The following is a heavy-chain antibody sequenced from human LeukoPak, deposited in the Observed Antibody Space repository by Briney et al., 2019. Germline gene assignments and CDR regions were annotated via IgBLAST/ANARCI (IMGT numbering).Heavy chain of an antibody. Sequence: SGTLSLTSAVSGGSISSSNWWSWVRQPPGKGLEWIGEIYHSGSTNYNPSLKSRVTISVDKSKNQFSLKLSSVTAADTAVYYCARGLWFGESLGGCWFDPWGQGTLVTVSS. CDR1: GGSISSSNW. D-gene: IGHD3-10*01. CDR2: IYHSGST. J-gene: IGHJ5*02. CDR3: ARGLWFGESLGGCWFDP. V-gene: IGHV4-4*02.